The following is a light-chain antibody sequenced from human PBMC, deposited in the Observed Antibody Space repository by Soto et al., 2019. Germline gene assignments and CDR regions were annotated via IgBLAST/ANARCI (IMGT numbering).Light chain of an antibody. J-gene: IGKJ1*01. CDR3: QQRTNWPPWT. V-gene: IGKV3-11*01. CDR2: DAS. CDR1: QSVSSNY. Sequence: EIVLTHSPGTLSLSPGERATLSCRTSQSVSSNYLAWYQQKPGQAPRLLIYDASNRAAGIPARFSGSGSGTDFTLTISSLEPEDFAVYYCQQRTNWPPWTFGQGTKVDIK.